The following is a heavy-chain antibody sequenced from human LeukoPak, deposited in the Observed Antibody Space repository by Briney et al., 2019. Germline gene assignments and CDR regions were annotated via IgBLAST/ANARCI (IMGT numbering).Heavy chain of an antibody. V-gene: IGHV4-59*08. CDR2: IYYSGST. Sequence: TSETLSLACTVSGGSISSYYWSWIRQPPGKGLEWIGYIYYSGSTNYNPYLKSRVTISVDTSKNQFSLKLSSVTAADTAVYYCARTVVWFGELLYYYYGMDVWGQGTTVTVSS. CDR3: ARTVVWFGELLYYYYGMDV. CDR1: GGSISSYY. J-gene: IGHJ6*02. D-gene: IGHD3-10*01.